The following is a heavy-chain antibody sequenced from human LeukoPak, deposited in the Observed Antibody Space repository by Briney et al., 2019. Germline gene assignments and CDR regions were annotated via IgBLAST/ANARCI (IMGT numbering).Heavy chain of an antibody. Sequence: GGSLRLSCAASGFTFSSYGMHWVRQAPGKGLEWVAFIRYDGSNKYYADSVKGRFTISRDNSKNTLYLQMNSLRAEDTAVYYCAKGTVDPDYYGSGSYVDYWGQGTLVTVSS. CDR3: AKGTVDPDYYGSGSYVDY. CDR1: GFTFSSYG. D-gene: IGHD3-10*01. J-gene: IGHJ4*02. V-gene: IGHV3-30*02. CDR2: IRYDGSNK.